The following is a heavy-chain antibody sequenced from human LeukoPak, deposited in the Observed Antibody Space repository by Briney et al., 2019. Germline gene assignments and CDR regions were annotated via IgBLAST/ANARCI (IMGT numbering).Heavy chain of an antibody. Sequence: GGSLRLSCEASGFTFSSYSMNWVRQAPGKGLEWVSYISSSSSTMYYADSVKGRFTISRDNAKNSLYLQMNSLRAEDTAVYYCAKERSFGTWLGDFWGQGTLVTVSS. CDR3: AKERSFGTWLGDF. CDR1: GFTFSSYS. CDR2: ISSSSSTM. V-gene: IGHV3-48*01. J-gene: IGHJ4*02. D-gene: IGHD2/OR15-2a*01.